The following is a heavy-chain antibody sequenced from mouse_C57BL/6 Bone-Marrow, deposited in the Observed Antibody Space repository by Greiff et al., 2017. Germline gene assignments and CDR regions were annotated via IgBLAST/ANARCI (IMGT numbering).Heavy chain of an antibody. V-gene: IGHV10-1*01. J-gene: IGHJ3*01. CDR3: VRKLGAY. D-gene: IGHD3-3*01. Sequence: EAGGGLVQPKGSLKLSCAASGFSFNTYAMNWVRQAPGKGLEWVARIRSKSNNYATYYADSVKDRFTISRDDSESMLYLQMNNLKTEDTAMYYCVRKLGAYWGQGTLVTVSA. CDR1: GFSFNTYA. CDR2: IRSKSNNYAT.